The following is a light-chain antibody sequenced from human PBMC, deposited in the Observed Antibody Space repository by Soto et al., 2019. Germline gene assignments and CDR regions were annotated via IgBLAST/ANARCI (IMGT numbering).Light chain of an antibody. V-gene: IGKV3-15*01. CDR3: QQYNNWPIT. J-gene: IGKJ5*01. CDR1: QSVRSN. Sequence: EIVMTQSPVTLSVSPGERATLSCRASQSVRSNLAWYQQKPGQAPSLLIYGAFTRATGIPARFSGTGSGTEFTLTINSLQSEDFAVYYCQQYNNWPITFGQGTRLEIK. CDR2: GAF.